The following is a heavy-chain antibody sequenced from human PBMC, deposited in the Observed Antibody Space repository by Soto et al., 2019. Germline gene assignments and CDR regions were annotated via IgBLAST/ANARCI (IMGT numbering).Heavy chain of an antibody. Sequence: QVQLQESGPGLVKSLETLSLPCTVSGGSMSNYYWSWIRQPPGKGLEWLGYIHDSGSTKYSPSLKSRVTISLDTSKNHFSLNLTSVTAADTAVYFCARGSRSGYYAYWGQGTLVTVSS. V-gene: IGHV4-59*13. CDR3: ARGSRSGYYAY. CDR2: IHDSGST. D-gene: IGHD3-3*01. J-gene: IGHJ4*02. CDR1: GGSMSNYY.